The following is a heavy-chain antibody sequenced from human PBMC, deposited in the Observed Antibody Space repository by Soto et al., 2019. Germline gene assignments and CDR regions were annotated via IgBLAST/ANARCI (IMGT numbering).Heavy chain of an antibody. CDR2: IKTKSEGATT. CDR1: GFTFSNDW. CDR3: FTGGLLRNWFDP. V-gene: IGHV3-15*01. J-gene: IGHJ5*02. Sequence: VGSLRLSCAAPGFTFSNDWMNWVRQAPGKGPEWVARIKTKSEGATTNYAAPVKGRFIVSRDDSKSTLYLQMNSLKIEDTAVYYCFTGGLLRNWFDPWGQGTLVTVSS.